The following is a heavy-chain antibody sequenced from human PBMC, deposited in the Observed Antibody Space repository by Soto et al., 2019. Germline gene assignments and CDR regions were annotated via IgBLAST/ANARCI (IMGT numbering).Heavy chain of an antibody. V-gene: IGHV3-7*01. J-gene: IGHJ4*02. Sequence: GGSLRLSCAASGFIFSSVRQAPGKGLEWVANIKQDGSEKYYVDSVKGRFTISRDNGKNSLYLQMNSLRAEDTAVYYCASYYYDSSSGTGYWGQGTLVTVSS. CDR1: GFIFSS. D-gene: IGHD3-22*01. CDR2: IKQDGSEK. CDR3: ASYYYDSSSGTGY.